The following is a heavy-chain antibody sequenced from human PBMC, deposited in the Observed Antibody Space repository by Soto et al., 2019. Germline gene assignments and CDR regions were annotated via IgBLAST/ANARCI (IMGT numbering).Heavy chain of an antibody. CDR3: ARAFSSGWYPEGFDI. CDR1: GFTVSSNY. Sequence: EVQVVEAGGGLIQPGGSRRLSCAVSGFTVSSNYMNWVRQAPGKGLEWVSVLYSAGTSYYADSVKGRFTISRDNSKNTLYLLLNSLRAEDTAIYYCARAFSSGWYPEGFDIWGQGTMVTVSS. D-gene: IGHD6-19*01. J-gene: IGHJ3*02. V-gene: IGHV3-53*01. CDR2: LYSAGTS.